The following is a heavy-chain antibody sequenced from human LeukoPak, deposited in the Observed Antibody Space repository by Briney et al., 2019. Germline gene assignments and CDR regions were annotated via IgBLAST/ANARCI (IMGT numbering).Heavy chain of an antibody. CDR1: GGSISSGGYY. V-gene: IGHV4-31*03. CDR2: IYCSGST. J-gene: IGHJ4*02. Sequence: SETLSLTCTVSGGSISSGGYYWSWIRQHPGKGLEWIGYIYCSGSTYYNPSLKSRVTISVDTSKNQFSLKLSSVTAADTAVYYCAREDSYGPFDYWGQGTLVTVSS. CDR3: AREDSYGPFDY. D-gene: IGHD5-18*01.